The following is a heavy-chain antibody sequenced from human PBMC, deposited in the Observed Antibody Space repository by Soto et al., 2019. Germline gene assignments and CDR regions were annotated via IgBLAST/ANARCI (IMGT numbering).Heavy chain of an antibody. J-gene: IGHJ6*03. CDR3: AGVGQQLLSPYYYYMDV. CDR2: IGANSGNT. Sequence: QVQLMQSGAEVKKPGASVKVSCKASDYSFANFGVTWVRQAPGQGLEWMGWIGANSGNTNYAQKFQGRVTMTTDTTTNTTYMELGSLTSDAAAVYYSAGVGQQLLSPYYYYMDVWGKGTSVTVSS. CDR1: DYSFANFG. V-gene: IGHV1-18*01. D-gene: IGHD6-13*01.